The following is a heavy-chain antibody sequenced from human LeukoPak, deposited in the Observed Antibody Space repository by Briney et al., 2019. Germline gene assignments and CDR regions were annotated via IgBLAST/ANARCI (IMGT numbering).Heavy chain of an antibody. D-gene: IGHD6-19*01. CDR1: GFSFSSYA. CDR3: ARKLAGHYFHY. Sequence: GGSLRLSCVASGFSFSSYAMHWVRQAPGKGLEWVAVISYDGSNKYYADSVRGRFTISRDNSKNTLYLQMNSLRAEHTAVYYCARKLAGHYFHYWGQGTLVTVSS. V-gene: IGHV3-30*01. J-gene: IGHJ4*02. CDR2: ISYDGSNK.